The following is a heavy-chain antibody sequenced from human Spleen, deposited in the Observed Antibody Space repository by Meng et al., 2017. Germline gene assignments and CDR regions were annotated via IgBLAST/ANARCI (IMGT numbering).Heavy chain of an antibody. J-gene: IGHJ4*02. CDR2: ISADNGDT. CDR1: GYTFISHG. D-gene: IGHD1-26*01. Sequence: QVQLVQSGAEVKKPGASVKVSCKASGYTFISHGISWVRQAPGQGLEWMGRISADNGDTNYAQRRQGRVTMTTDTSTTTAYMELRSLTSDDTAVYYCASYYLGCYWGQGTLVTVSS. CDR3: ASYYLGCY. V-gene: IGHV1-18*01.